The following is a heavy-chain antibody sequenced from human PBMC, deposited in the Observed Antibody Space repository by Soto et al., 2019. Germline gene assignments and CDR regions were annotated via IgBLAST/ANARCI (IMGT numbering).Heavy chain of an antibody. V-gene: IGHV4-31*03. CDR3: ATFYDFSGPGP. J-gene: IGHJ5*02. CDR2: IYSRGNT. Sequence: SETLSLTCTVSGGSISSSSYYWGWIRQPPGKGLEWIGYIYSRGNTFYNPSLQSRITISADASKNQFSLKLTSVTPADTAIYYCATFYDFSGPGPWGQGTLVTVSS. CDR1: GGSISSSSYY. D-gene: IGHD3-3*01.